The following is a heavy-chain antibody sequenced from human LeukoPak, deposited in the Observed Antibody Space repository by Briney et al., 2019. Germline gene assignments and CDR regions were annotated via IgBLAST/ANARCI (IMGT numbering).Heavy chain of an antibody. CDR2: INHSGST. Sequence: SETLSLTCAVYGGSFSGYYWSWIRQPPGKGLEWIGEINHSGSTNYNPSLKSRVTISVDTSKNQFSLKLSSVTAADTAVYYCARGRVENRGQGFDPWGQGTLVTVSS. D-gene: IGHD1-14*01. CDR1: GGSFSGYY. V-gene: IGHV4-34*01. CDR3: ARGRVENRGQGFDP. J-gene: IGHJ5*02.